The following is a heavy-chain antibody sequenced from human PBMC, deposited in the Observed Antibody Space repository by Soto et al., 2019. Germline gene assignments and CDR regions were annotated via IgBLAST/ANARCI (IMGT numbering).Heavy chain of an antibody. CDR1: GYTFTSYA. J-gene: IGHJ4*02. D-gene: IGHD3-10*01. V-gene: IGHV1-3*01. CDR3: ASNYGSGGVAYFDY. CDR2: INAGNGNT. Sequence: QVQLVQSGAEVKKPGASVKVSCKASGYTFTSYAMHWVRQAPGQRLEWMGWINAGNGNTKYSQKFQGRVTITRDTSGSTAYMELSSLRSEDTAVYYCASNYGSGGVAYFDYWGQGTLVTVSS.